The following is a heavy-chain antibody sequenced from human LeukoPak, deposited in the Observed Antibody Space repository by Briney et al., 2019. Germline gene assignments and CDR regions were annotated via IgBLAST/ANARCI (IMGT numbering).Heavy chain of an antibody. CDR3: ARDWGTEAIVVVPAAILSSYGMDV. V-gene: IGHV3-30-3*01. J-gene: IGHJ6*02. Sequence: TGGSLRLSCAASGFTFSSYAMHWVRQAPGKGLEWVAVISYDGSNKYYADSVKGRFTISRDNSKNTLYLQMNSLRSDDTAMYYCARDWGTEAIVVVPAAILSSYGMDVWGQGTTVTVSS. CDR1: GFTFSSYA. CDR2: ISYDGSNK. D-gene: IGHD2-2*01.